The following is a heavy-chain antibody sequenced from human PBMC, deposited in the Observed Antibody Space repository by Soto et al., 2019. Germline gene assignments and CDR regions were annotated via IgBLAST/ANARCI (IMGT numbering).Heavy chain of an antibody. D-gene: IGHD3-3*01. V-gene: IGHV5-51*01. Sequence: GESLKISCKGSGYSFTSYWIGWVRQMPGKGLEWMGIIYPGDSDTRYSPSFQGQVTISADKSISTAYLQWSSLKASDTAMYYCARHYGTLDYYDFWSGYYTNDYYYYYMDVWGKGTTVTVSS. CDR1: GYSFTSYW. J-gene: IGHJ6*03. CDR3: ARHYGTLDYYDFWSGYYTNDYYYYYMDV. CDR2: IYPGDSDT.